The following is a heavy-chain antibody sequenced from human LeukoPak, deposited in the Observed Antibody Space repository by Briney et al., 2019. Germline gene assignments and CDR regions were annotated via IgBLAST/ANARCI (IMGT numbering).Heavy chain of an antibody. CDR1: GFTFSSYW. J-gene: IGHJ1*01. V-gene: IGHV3-66*02. CDR3: ARGYYYDSSGYYSVFQH. Sequence: GGSLRLSCAASGFTFSSYWMSWVRQAPGKGLEWVSVIYSGGSTYYADSVKGRFTISRDNSKNTLYLQMNSLRAEDTAVYYRARGYYYDSSGYYSVFQHWGQGTLVTVSS. CDR2: IYSGGST. D-gene: IGHD3-22*01.